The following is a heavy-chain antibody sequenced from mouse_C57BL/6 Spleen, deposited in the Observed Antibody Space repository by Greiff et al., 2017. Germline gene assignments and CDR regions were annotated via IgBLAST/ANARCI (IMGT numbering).Heavy chain of an antibody. D-gene: IGHD2-5*01. J-gene: IGHJ3*01. CDR1: GSSINSGYY. Sequence: EVQLQESGPGLVQPSQSLSLTCSVTGSSINSGYYWNWIRQFPGHKLEWMGYISSDGSNNYNPSLKIRISITRDTSNNQIFLKLNSVNTEDTATEYCAGDDYRNPAWFAYWGQGTLVTVSA. V-gene: IGHV3-6*01. CDR2: ISSDGSN. CDR3: AGDDYRNPAWFAY.